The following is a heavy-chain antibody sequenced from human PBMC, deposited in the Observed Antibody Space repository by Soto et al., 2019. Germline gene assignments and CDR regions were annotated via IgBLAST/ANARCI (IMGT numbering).Heavy chain of an antibody. CDR1: GFTFSRYW. Sequence: GGSLRLSCAASGFTFSRYWMSWVRQAPGKGLEWVSSITSSSTSIYYADSVKGRFTVSRDNSKNSLYLQLNSLRAEDTAVYFCARDAAVFLGVLQNWFDPWGQGTLVTVSS. D-gene: IGHD3-3*01. CDR2: ITSSSTSI. CDR3: ARDAAVFLGVLQNWFDP. J-gene: IGHJ5*02. V-gene: IGHV3-21*01.